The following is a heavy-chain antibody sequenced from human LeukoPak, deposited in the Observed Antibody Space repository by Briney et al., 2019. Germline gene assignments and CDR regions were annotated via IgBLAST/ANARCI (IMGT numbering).Heavy chain of an antibody. Sequence: SVKVSCKASGGTFSSYAISWVRQAPGQGLEWMGGIIPIFGTANYAQKFQGRVTITTDESTSTAYMELSSLRSEDTAVYYCAVRGPYGGRWYSEVDYWGQGTLVTVSS. D-gene: IGHD6-13*01. CDR1: GGTFSSYA. CDR2: IIPIFGTA. J-gene: IGHJ4*02. CDR3: AVRGPYGGRWYSEVDY. V-gene: IGHV1-69*05.